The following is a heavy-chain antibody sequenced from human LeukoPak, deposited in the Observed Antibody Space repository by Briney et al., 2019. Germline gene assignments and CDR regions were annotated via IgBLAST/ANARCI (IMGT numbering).Heavy chain of an antibody. CDR3: ARGQYSSGWSTSFDY. D-gene: IGHD6-19*01. Sequence: SETLSLTCAVYGGSFRGFYWRWIRQPPGKGREWIGQINHSGTTNYDPSLKRRVTISVDTSKNQFSLQLSSVTAADTAVYYCARGQYSSGWSTSFDYWGQGTLVTVSS. CDR2: INHSGTT. J-gene: IGHJ4*02. CDR1: GGSFRGFY. V-gene: IGHV4-34*01.